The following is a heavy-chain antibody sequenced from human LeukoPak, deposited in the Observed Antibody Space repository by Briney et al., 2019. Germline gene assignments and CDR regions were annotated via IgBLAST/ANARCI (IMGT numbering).Heavy chain of an antibody. Sequence: SETLSLTCAVYGGSFSGYYWSWIRQPPGKGLEWIGEINHSGSTNYNPSLKSRVTISVDTSKNQFSLKLSTVTAADTAVYYCARGRGTFDYWGQGTLVTVSS. D-gene: IGHD1-1*01. CDR3: ARGRGTFDY. CDR2: INHSGST. J-gene: IGHJ4*02. CDR1: GGSFSGYY. V-gene: IGHV4-34*01.